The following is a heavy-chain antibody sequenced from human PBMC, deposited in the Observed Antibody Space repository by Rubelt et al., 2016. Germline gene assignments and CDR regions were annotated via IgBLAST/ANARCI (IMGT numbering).Heavy chain of an antibody. CDR3: ARWPIDY. V-gene: IGHV3-48*03. CDR1: GFTFRSYE. CDR2: ISSCGSSI. J-gene: IGHJ4*02. Sequence: QLVESGGGLVQPGGSLRLSCATSGFTFRSYEMNWVRQAPGKGLEWVSYISSCGSSIYYADSVKGRFTISRENAKNSLYLQMNSLRGEDTAVYYCARWPIDYWGQGTLVTVSS.